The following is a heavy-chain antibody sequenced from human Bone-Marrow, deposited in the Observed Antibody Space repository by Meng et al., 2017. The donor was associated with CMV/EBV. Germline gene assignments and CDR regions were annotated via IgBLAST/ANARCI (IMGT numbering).Heavy chain of an antibody. CDR1: GYTFTGYY. CDR2: INPHSGGT. Sequence: ASVKVSCKASGYTFTGYYMHWVRQAPGQGLEWMGWINPHSGGTNYAQKFQGRVTMTRDTSISTAYMELSRLRSDDPAVYYSARDWYSSRWYYPKYYYYHRMDVWGQGTTVTVSS. J-gene: IGHJ6*02. CDR3: ARDWYSSRWYYPKYYYYHRMDV. D-gene: IGHD6-13*01. V-gene: IGHV1-2*02.